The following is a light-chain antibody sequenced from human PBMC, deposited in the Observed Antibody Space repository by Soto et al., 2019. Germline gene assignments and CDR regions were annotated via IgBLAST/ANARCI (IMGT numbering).Light chain of an antibody. Sequence: DIQMTQSPSSLSASVGDRVTSTCQASQDISNYLSWSQHKPGKPPKLLIYEAASLQTGVPYRFGGSGSVTHFTVTISSPAPDDIATYYCQHYDNLPDTFGRGTKLAIK. CDR3: QHYDNLPDT. CDR1: QDISNY. CDR2: EAA. V-gene: IGKV1-33*01. J-gene: IGKJ2*01.